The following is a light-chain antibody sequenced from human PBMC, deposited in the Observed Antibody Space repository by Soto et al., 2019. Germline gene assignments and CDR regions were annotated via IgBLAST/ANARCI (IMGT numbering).Light chain of an antibody. J-gene: IGKJ4*01. V-gene: IGKV3-20*01. CDR3: QQYHNWPPLT. CDR2: GAS. CDR1: QSVTTSY. Sequence: EIVLTQSPGTLSLSAGERATLSCRASQSVTTSYLAWYQQKPGQAPRLLIYGASSRAAGIPDRFSGSGSGTDFTLTISRLQSDDFAVYYCQQYHNWPPLTFGGGTKVDIK.